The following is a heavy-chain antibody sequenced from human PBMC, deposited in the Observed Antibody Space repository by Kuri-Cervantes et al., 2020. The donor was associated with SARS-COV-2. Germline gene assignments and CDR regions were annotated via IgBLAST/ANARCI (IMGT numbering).Heavy chain of an antibody. D-gene: IGHD6-13*01. J-gene: IGHJ3*02. CDR1: GFSFSTYG. Sequence: GESLKISCAASGFSFSTYGMHWVRQATGKGLEWVSAIGTAGDTYYPGSVKGRFTISRDNSKNTLYLQMNSLRAEDTAVYYCARDLNRYSSSWGAFDIWGQGTMVTVSS. CDR2: IGTAGDT. V-gene: IGHV3-13*01. CDR3: ARDLNRYSSSWGAFDI.